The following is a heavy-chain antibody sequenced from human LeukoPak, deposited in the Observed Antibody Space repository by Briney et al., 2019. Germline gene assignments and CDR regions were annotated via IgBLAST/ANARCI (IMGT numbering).Heavy chain of an antibody. CDR1: GFTFGTYW. Sequence: PGGSLRLSCAASGFTFGTYWMHWVRQAPGKGLVWVSRINGDGSSTSYADSVKGRFTISRDNAKNTVYLQMDSLRADDTAVYYCARGNSSGNRINYWARGPLVTVSS. J-gene: IGHJ4*02. CDR2: INGDGSST. D-gene: IGHD3-22*01. V-gene: IGHV3-74*01. CDR3: ARGNSSGNRINY.